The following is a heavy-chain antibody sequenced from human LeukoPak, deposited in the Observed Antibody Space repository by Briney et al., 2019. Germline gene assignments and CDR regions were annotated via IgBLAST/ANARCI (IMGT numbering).Heavy chain of an antibody. CDR1: GYTFTTYW. D-gene: IGHD3-9*01. CDR2: IYPGNSDT. CDR3: ARSRYLDGMDV. J-gene: IGHJ6*02. V-gene: IGHV5-51*01. Sequence: GESLKISCKGSGYTFTTYWIGWVRQMPGKGLEWMGIIYPGNSDTRYSPSFQGQVTISADKSIGTAYLQWSSLKASDTAMYYCARSRYLDGMDVWGRGTTVTVSS.